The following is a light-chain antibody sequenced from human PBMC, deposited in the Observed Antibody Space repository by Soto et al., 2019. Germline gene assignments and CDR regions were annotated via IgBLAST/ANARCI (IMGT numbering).Light chain of an antibody. CDR1: QSVGRNY. CDR2: GAS. J-gene: IGKJ4*01. Sequence: EIVLTQSPGTLSLSPGERATLSCRASQSVGRNYLAWYQQKPGQAPRLLIYGASSRATGIPDRFSGSGSGTDFTLTLSRLEPEDSAVYYCQQYASSPLTFGGGTKVEIK. V-gene: IGKV3-20*01. CDR3: QQYASSPLT.